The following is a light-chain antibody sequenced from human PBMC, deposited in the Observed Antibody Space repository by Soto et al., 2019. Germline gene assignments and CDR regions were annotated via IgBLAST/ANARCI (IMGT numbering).Light chain of an antibody. V-gene: IGKV3-15*01. Sequence: EIVMTQSPATLSVSPGESATLSCRASQSVSNNLAWYQQKPGQAPRLLIYDASTRATGIPARFTVSGSGTEFTLTISSLQSEDFAVYYCHQYNNWPYTFGQGTKLEIK. CDR2: DAS. CDR1: QSVSNN. J-gene: IGKJ2*01. CDR3: HQYNNWPYT.